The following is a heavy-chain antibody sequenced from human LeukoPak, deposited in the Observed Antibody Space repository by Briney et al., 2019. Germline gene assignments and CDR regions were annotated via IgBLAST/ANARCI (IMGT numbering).Heavy chain of an antibody. J-gene: IGHJ6*03. Sequence: ASVKVSCKASGYTFTGYYMHWVRQAPGQGLEWMGWINPNSGGTNYAQKFQGRVTMTRDTSISTAYMELSRLRSDDTAVCYCAKQQWLGAYYYYYYMDVWGKGTTVTVSS. CDR1: GYTFTGYY. CDR2: INPNSGGT. D-gene: IGHD6-19*01. CDR3: AKQQWLGAYYYYYYMDV. V-gene: IGHV1-2*02.